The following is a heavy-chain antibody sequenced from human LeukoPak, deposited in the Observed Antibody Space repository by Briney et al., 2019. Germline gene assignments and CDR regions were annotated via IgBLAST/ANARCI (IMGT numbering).Heavy chain of an antibody. CDR1: GGSFSGYY. CDR2: IHHSGST. J-gene: IGHJ4*02. V-gene: IGHV4-34*01. CDR3: ARGRGY. D-gene: IGHD3-10*01. Sequence: PSETLSLTCAVYGGSFSGYYWSWIRQPPGKGLEWVGEIHHSGSTNYNPSLKSRVTISVDTSKNQFSLKLSSVTAADTAVYYCARGRGYWGQGTLVTVSS.